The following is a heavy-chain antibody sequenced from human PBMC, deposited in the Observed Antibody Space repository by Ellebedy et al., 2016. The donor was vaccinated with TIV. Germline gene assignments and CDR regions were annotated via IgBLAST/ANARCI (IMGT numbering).Heavy chain of an antibody. J-gene: IGHJ4*02. Sequence: GESLKISCVASGVTFGSFAMHWVRQAPGKGLEWVAVISYDGNNKYYADCVKGRFTISRDNAKNSLYLQMNSLRAEDTAVYYCAREKSGHKWNDGFDSWGQGTLVTVSS. CDR1: GVTFGSFA. D-gene: IGHD1-1*01. CDR2: ISYDGNNK. V-gene: IGHV3-30-3*01. CDR3: AREKSGHKWNDGFDS.